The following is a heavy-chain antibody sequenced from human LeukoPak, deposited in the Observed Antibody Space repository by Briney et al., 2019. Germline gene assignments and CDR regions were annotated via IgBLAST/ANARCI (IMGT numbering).Heavy chain of an antibody. CDR1: GGTFSSYA. CDR3: ARAKRWLQLSGFYY. Sequence: ASVKVSCKASGGTFSSYAISWVRQAPGQGLEWMGGIIPIFGTANYAQKFQGRVTIIAEESTSTAYMELSSLRSEDTAVYYCARAKRWLQLSGFYYWGQGTLVTVSS. D-gene: IGHD5-24*01. J-gene: IGHJ4*02. V-gene: IGHV1-69*01. CDR2: IIPIFGTA.